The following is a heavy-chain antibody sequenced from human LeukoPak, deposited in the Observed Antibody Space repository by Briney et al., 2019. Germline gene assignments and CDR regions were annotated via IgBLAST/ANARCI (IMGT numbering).Heavy chain of an antibody. CDR3: ARGQVPAARGYNWFDP. J-gene: IGHJ5*02. Sequence: PSETLSLTCAVYGWSFNDYYWNWIRQPPGKGLEWIGEINARGDTTYNPSLKSRVTISVDTSKKQFSPRLTSMIAADTALYYCARGQVPAARGYNWFDPWGQGTLVTVSS. CDR2: INARGDT. D-gene: IGHD2-2*01. V-gene: IGHV4-34*01. CDR1: GWSFNDYY.